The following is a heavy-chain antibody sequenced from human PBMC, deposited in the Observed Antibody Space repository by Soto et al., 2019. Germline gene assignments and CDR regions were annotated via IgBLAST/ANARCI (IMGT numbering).Heavy chain of an antibody. CDR2: INPSSGST. D-gene: IGHD2-8*01. J-gene: IGHJ4*02. CDR3: ARGVVVKVYEMGGPDF. CDR1: GYTFSRYY. Sequence: QVQLVQSGAEVKKPGASVKVSCRTSGYTFSRYYMHWVRQAPGQGLEWMGIINPSSGSTNYAQKFLGRLTVTRDKSMSRVYMELNGLTSEDTAMYYCARGVVVKVYEMGGPDFWGQGTLVTVSS. V-gene: IGHV1-46*01.